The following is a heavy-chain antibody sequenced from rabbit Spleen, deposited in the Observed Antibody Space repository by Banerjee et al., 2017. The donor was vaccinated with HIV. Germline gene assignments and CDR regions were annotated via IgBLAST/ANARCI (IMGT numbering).Heavy chain of an antibody. D-gene: IGHD5-1*01. CDR1: GVSLNDKDV. CDR2: INAVTGKA. Sequence: QEQLEESGGGLVKPEGSLTLTCKASGVSLNDKDVMCWVRQAPGKGLEWITCINAVTGKAVYASWAKGRFTFSKTSSTTVTLQMTSLTVADTATYFCARAGEGGDGYLNLWGQGTLVTVS. V-gene: IGHV1S45*01. J-gene: IGHJ4*01. CDR3: ARAGEGGDGYLNL.